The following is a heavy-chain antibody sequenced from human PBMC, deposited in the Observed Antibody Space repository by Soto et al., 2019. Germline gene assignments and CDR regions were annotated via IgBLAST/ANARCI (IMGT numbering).Heavy chain of an antibody. D-gene: IGHD6-13*01. V-gene: IGHV4-34*01. CDR1: GGSFSGYY. J-gene: IGHJ4*02. CDR2: INHSGST. Sequence: PSETLSLTCAVYGGSFSGYYWSWIRQPPGKGLEWIGEINHSGSTNYNPSLKSRVTISVDTSKNQFSLRLNSLTAADTAIYYCARCSIAAPVGGVFYWGQGMQVTVSS. CDR3: ARCSIAAPVGGVFY.